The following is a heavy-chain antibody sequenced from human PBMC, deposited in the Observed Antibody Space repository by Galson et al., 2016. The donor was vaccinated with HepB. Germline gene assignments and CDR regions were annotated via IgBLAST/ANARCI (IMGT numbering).Heavy chain of an antibody. CDR1: GFTISTYW. CDR2: MNEDGTQK. D-gene: IGHD3-9*01. CDR3: ASHYDILTGYFYGYYFDY. J-gene: IGHJ4*02. V-gene: IGHV3-7*01. Sequence: SLRLSCAASGFTISTYWMTWVRQAPGKGLEWVANMNEDGTQKNYVDSVKGRFTISRDDAKNSFYLQMNSLRAEDTAVYYCASHYDILTGYFYGYYFDYWGQGTLVTVSS.